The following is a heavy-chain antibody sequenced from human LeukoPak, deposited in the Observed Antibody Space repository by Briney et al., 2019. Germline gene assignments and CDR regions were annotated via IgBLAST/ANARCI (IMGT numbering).Heavy chain of an antibody. J-gene: IGHJ5*02. D-gene: IGHD5-18*01. Sequence: ASVKVSCKASGYTFTGYYMHWVRQAPGQGLEWMGIINPSGGSTSYAQKFQGRVTMTRDTSTSTVYMELSSLRSEDTAVYYCAREAKVDTAARAPRFDPWGQGTLVTVSS. CDR2: INPSGGST. V-gene: IGHV1-46*01. CDR3: AREAKVDTAARAPRFDP. CDR1: GYTFTGYY.